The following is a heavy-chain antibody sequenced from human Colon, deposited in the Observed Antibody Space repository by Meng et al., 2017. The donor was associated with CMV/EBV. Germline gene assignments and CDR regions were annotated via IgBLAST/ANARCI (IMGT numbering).Heavy chain of an antibody. V-gene: IGHV1-18*01. CDR2: ISAYTGDT. J-gene: IGHJ4*02. Sequence: ASVMVSCKASGYTFMNYGISWVRQAPGQGLEWMGWISAYTGDTRYSHKVQGSVTMTRDTSTNTAYMELRSLRSDDTAVYYCSREVDYGGHIALGYWGQGTLVTVSS. CDR1: GYTFMNYG. CDR3: SREVDYGGHIALGY. D-gene: IGHD4-23*01.